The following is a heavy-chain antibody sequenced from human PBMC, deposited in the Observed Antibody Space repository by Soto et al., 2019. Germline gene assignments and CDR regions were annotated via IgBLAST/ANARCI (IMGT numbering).Heavy chain of an antibody. CDR3: AKGHETGHLLFVS. J-gene: IGHJ4*02. D-gene: IGHD3-10*01. V-gene: IGHV3-23*01. Sequence: GGSLRLSCAASGFTFSSYAMSWVRQAPGKGLEWVSTITGAGTTYYADSVKGRFTISGDSSKSTMYMEMSSLRAEDTAVYYCAKGHETGHLLFVSWGQGTLVTVSS. CDR2: ITGAGTT. CDR1: GFTFSSYA.